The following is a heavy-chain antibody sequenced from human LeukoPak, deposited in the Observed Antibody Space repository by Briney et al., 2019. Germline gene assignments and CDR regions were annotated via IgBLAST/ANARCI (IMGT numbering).Heavy chain of an antibody. J-gene: IGHJ4*02. Sequence: PGRSLRLSCTVSGFTFNNFATTWVRQPPGKGLEWVSTVTTAGGSTYYADSVKGRFTISRDNSKNTLYLQMNSLRAEDTAVYYCARARYSSSSGDYFDYWGQGTLVTVSS. CDR3: ARARYSSSSGDYFDY. CDR2: VTTAGGST. V-gene: IGHV3-23*01. CDR1: GFTFNNFA. D-gene: IGHD6-13*01.